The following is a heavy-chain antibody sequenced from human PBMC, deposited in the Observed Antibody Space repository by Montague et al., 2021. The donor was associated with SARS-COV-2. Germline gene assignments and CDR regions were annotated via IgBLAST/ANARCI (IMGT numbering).Heavy chain of an antibody. CDR3: ARWKEGGGNQAGFDP. CDR1: GASFSAYY. V-gene: IGHV4-34*01. D-gene: IGHD4-23*01. J-gene: IGHJ5*02. Sequence: SETLSLTCAVYGASFSAYYWSWIRQPPGKGLEWIAEISHSGSTNYNPSLKGRVTISADTSKSQFSLNLSSVTAADTAIYYCARWKEGGGNQAGFDPWGQGTLVTVSS. CDR2: ISHSGST.